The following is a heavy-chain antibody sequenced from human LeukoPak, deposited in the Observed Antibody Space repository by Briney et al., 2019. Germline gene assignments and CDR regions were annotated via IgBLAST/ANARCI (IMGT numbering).Heavy chain of an antibody. J-gene: IGHJ3*02. V-gene: IGHV5-51*01. CDR1: GDSFTSYW. CDR2: IYPGDSDT. D-gene: IGHD2-15*01. Sequence: GESLKISCKGSGDSFTSYWIGWVRQMPGKGLEWMGIIYPGDSDTRYSPSFQGQVTISADKSISTAYLQWSSLKASDTAMYYCASPAKRDCSGGSCYPGGAFDIWGQGTMVTVSS. CDR3: ASPAKRDCSGGSCYPGGAFDI.